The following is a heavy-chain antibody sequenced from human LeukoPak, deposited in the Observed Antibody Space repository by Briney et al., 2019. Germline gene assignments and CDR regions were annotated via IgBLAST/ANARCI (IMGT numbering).Heavy chain of an antibody. CDR3: ARSILTAGSYSGNYFDY. D-gene: IGHD1-26*01. V-gene: IGHV3-21*01. J-gene: IGHJ4*02. Sequence: GGSLRLSCAASGFTFSSYSMDWVRQAPGKGLEWVSSISSSSSYIYYADSVKGRFTISRDNAKNSLYLQMNSLRAEDTAVYYCARSILTAGSYSGNYFDYWGQGTLVTVSS. CDR1: GFTFSSYS. CDR2: ISSSSSYI.